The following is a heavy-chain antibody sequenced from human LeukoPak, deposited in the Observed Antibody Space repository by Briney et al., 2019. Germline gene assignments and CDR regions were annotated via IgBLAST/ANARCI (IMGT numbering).Heavy chain of an antibody. V-gene: IGHV3-48*02. D-gene: IGHD3-9*01. J-gene: IGHJ4*02. CDR2: ISSRSSSI. CDR3: ARVGYDILTGFHY. CDR1: GFTFSEYS. Sequence: PGGSLRLSCVASGFTFSEYSINWVRQAPEKGLEWVSFISSRSSSIYYADSVKGRFTISRDNAKKSLYLQMNSLRDEDTAVYYCARVGYDILTGFHYWGQGTLVTVSS.